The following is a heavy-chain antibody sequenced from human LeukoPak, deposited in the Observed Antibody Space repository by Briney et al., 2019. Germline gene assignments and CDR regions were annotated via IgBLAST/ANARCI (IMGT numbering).Heavy chain of an antibody. CDR2: IYSGGST. D-gene: IGHD1-1*01. CDR1: GFTVSSNY. CDR3: ATHSFTKAYYFDY. Sequence: GGSLRLSCAASGFTVSSNYMSWVRQAPGKGLEWVSVIYSGGSTYYADSVKGRFTISRDNSKNTLYLQMNSQRAEDTAVYYCATHSFTKAYYFDYWGQETLVTVSS. V-gene: IGHV3-53*01. J-gene: IGHJ4*02.